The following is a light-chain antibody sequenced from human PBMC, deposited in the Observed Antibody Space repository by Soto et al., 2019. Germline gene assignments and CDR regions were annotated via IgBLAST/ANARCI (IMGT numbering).Light chain of an antibody. Sequence: DIQMTQSPSTLSASVGDRVTITCRASQSISSWLAWYQQKPGKAPKLLIYKASSLESGVPSRFSGSGSGTEFTLTISSLQPDDFATYYCQQYNSYLYTCGQGTKLDIK. CDR2: KAS. V-gene: IGKV1-5*03. CDR1: QSISSW. CDR3: QQYNSYLYT. J-gene: IGKJ2*01.